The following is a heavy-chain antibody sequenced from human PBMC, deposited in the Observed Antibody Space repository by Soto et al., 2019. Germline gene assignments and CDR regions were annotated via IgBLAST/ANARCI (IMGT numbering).Heavy chain of an antibody. Sequence: ASVKVSCKASGYTFTGYYMHWVRQAPGQGLEWMGWINPNSGGTDYAQKFQGRVTMTRDTSISTAYMELSRLRSDDTAVDYCGGGVLRGRYYNFFAPWGQGTPVTVSS. CDR3: GGGVLRGRYYNFFAP. CDR2: INPNSGGT. CDR1: GYTFTGYY. J-gene: IGHJ5*02. D-gene: IGHD2-21*01. V-gene: IGHV1-2*02.